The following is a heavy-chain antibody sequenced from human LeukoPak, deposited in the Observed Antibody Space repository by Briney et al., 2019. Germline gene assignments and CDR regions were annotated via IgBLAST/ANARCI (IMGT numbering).Heavy chain of an antibody. CDR1: GFTFSSYS. CDR3: ARDWAWSFDP. CDR2: ISSSSGII. J-gene: IGHJ5*02. D-gene: IGHD2-15*01. V-gene: IGHV3-48*01. Sequence: GGSLRLSCAASGFTFSSYSMNWVRQAPGKGLEWLSYISSSSGIIYYADSVKGRFTISRDNAKNSLYLQINSLRAEDTAIYYCARDWAWSFDPWGQGALVTVSS.